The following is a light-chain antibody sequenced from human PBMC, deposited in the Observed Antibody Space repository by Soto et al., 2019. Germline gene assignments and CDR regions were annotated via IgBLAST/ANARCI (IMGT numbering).Light chain of an antibody. CDR1: QSVLYSPNNRNY. CDR3: QQYYTTPRT. V-gene: IGKV4-1*01. CDR2: WAS. Sequence: DIVMTQSPDSLAVSLGERATINCKSSQSVLYSPNNRNYLAWYQQKPGQPPKLLIHWASTRESGVPDRISGSGSGTEFTLTISSLQADDVALYYCQQYYTTPRTFGQGTKVEIK. J-gene: IGKJ1*01.